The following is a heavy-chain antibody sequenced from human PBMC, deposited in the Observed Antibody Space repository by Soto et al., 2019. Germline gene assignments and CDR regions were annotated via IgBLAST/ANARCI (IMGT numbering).Heavy chain of an antibody. CDR2: INPGNVNSNI. J-gene: IGHJ4*02. D-gene: IGHD6-19*01. V-gene: IGHV1-3*01. Sequence: ASVKVSCKASGYSFLNYAIHWVRQAPGQGLEWMGWINPGNVNSNIRYAQKFQGRVTFTTDTSAKTAYIEMSSLTSEDTAVYYCARVLGLYSSGWYAFWGQGTLVTVSS. CDR3: ARVLGLYSSGWYAF. CDR1: GYSFLNYA.